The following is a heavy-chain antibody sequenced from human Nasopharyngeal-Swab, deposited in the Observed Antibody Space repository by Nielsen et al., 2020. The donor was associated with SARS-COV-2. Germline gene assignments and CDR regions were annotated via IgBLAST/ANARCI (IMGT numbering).Heavy chain of an antibody. V-gene: IGHV3-11*06. Sequence: GESLKISCAASGFTFSDYYMSWIRQAPGKGLEWVSYISSSSSYTNYADSVKGRFTISRDNAKNSLYLQMNSLRAEDTAVYYCAKDRSWRYSSAFFDYWGQGTLVTVSS. CDR3: AKDRSWRYSSAFFDY. CDR2: ISSSSSYT. CDR1: GFTFSDYY. D-gene: IGHD6-19*01. J-gene: IGHJ4*02.